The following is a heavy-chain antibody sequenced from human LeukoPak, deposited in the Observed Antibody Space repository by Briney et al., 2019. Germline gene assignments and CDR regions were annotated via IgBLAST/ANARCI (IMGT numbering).Heavy chain of an antibody. V-gene: IGHV3-48*04. CDR3: ARDLGYSYYDSSGYMDV. D-gene: IGHD3-22*01. J-gene: IGHJ6*03. CDR1: GFTFSSYS. Sequence: GGSLRLSCAASGFTFSSYSMNWVRQAPGEGLEWVSYISSSSSTIYYADSVKGRFTISRDNAKNSLYLQMNSLRAEDTAVYYCARDLGYSYYDSSGYMDVWGKGTTVTVSS. CDR2: ISSSSSTI.